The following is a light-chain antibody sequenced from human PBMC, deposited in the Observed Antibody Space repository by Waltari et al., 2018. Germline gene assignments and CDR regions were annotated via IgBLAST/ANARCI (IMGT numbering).Light chain of an antibody. CDR1: QSVSDD. CDR2: AAF. V-gene: IGKV3-11*01. J-gene: IGKJ5*01. CDR3: QQRSNWPIS. Sequence: IVLTQTPATLSLSPGERATLSCRARQSVSDDLAWYQQKPGQAPRLLISAAFDRATGIPARFSGSGSGTDFTLTISSLEPEDFAFYYCQQRSNWPISFGQGTRLEIK.